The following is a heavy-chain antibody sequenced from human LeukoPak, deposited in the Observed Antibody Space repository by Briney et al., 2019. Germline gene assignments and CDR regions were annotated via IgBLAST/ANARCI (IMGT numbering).Heavy chain of an antibody. CDR3: ARVNAVLGGFGSFDY. J-gene: IGHJ4*02. V-gene: IGHV3-66*01. CDR2: IYSGGST. Sequence: PGGSLRLSCAASGFTVSSNYMSWVRQAPGKGLEWVSVIYSGGSTYYADSVKGRFTISRDNSKNTLYLQMNSLRAADTAVYYCARVNAVLGGFGSFDYWGQGTLVTVSS. CDR1: GFTVSSNY. D-gene: IGHD3-16*01.